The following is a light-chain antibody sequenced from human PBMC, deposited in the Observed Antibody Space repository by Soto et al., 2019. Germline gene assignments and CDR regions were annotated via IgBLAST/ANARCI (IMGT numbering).Light chain of an antibody. CDR2: LAS. V-gene: IGKV3-11*02. CDR1: QSVSNN. CDR3: QQRSNWPLT. J-gene: IGKJ4*01. Sequence: TQSAATVSVSPGGRATLSCRASQSVSNNLAWYQQKPGQAPRLLIYLASTRATDIPARFSGSGSGRDFTLTINSLEPEDFAVYYCQQRSNWPLTFGGGGKVAIK.